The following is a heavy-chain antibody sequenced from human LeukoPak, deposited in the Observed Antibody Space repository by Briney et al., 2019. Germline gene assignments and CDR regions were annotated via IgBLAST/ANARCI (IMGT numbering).Heavy chain of an antibody. J-gene: IGHJ1*01. D-gene: IGHD3-22*01. CDR3: AQADSTGYFYFQH. CDR1: GDSVSSNSVA. V-gene: IGHV6-1*01. CDR2: TYYRSEWYN. Sequence: SQTLSLTCAISGDSVSSNSVAWNWIRQSPSRGLEWLGRTYYRSEWYNDYAVSVKSRININPDTSKNQFSLQLNSVTPEDTAVYYCAQADSTGYFYFQHWGQGTLVTVSS.